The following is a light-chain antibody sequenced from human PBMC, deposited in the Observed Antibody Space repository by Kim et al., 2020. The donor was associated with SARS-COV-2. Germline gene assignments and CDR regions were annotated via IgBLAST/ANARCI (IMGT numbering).Light chain of an antibody. Sequence: QSVLTQPASVSGSPGQSITVSCTGTSSDIGAYNYVSWYQQHPGKAPKLIIYDVTNRPSGVSNRFSGSKSGNTASLTISGLQAEDETQYYCASFTSSGTWVFGGGTQLTVL. CDR1: SSDIGAYNY. CDR3: ASFTSSGTWV. J-gene: IGLJ3*02. V-gene: IGLV2-14*03. CDR2: DVT.